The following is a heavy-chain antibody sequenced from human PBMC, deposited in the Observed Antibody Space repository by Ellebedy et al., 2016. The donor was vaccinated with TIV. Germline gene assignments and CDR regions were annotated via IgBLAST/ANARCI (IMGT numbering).Heavy chain of an antibody. CDR2: ISSDGNIK. CDR1: QFNFNTYT. D-gene: IGHD6-25*01. Sequence: GESLKISCAASQFNFNTYTIHWVRQAPGKELEWVAFISSDGNIKDYADSVKGRFTISRDNSKKTVYLQMNSLRSEDTAVHYCARGSEGSGFDYWGQGTLVTVSS. V-gene: IGHV3-30-3*01. J-gene: IGHJ4*02. CDR3: ARGSEGSGFDY.